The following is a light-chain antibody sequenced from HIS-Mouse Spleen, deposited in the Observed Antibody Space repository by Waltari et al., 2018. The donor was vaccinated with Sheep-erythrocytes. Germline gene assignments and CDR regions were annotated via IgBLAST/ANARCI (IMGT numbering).Light chain of an antibody. CDR1: SSDVGGYTY. Sequence: QSALTQPRSVSGSPGQAVTISCTGTSSDVGGYTYVSWYQQHPGKAPKRMIYDVSNRPSGVPDRFSGSKSCNTASLTISGLQAEDEADYYCCSYAGSYTYVFGTGTKVTVL. CDR2: DVS. V-gene: IGLV2-11*01. J-gene: IGLJ1*01. CDR3: CSYAGSYTYV.